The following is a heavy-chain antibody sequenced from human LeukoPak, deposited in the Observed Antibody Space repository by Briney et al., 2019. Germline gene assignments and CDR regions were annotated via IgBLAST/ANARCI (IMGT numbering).Heavy chain of an antibody. CDR2: INWNGGST. Sequence: PGGSLRLSCAASGFTFDDYGMSWVRQAPGKGLEWVSGINWNGGSTGYADSVKGRFTISRDNAKNSLYLQMNTLRAEDTAVYYCARERRDYLPRPYDYWGQGTLVTVSS. J-gene: IGHJ4*02. CDR3: ARERRDYLPRPYDY. D-gene: IGHD4-17*01. V-gene: IGHV3-20*04. CDR1: GFTFDDYG.